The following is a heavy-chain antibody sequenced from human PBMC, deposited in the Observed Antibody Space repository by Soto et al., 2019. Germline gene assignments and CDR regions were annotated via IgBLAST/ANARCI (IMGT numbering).Heavy chain of an antibody. D-gene: IGHD1-26*01. CDR3: ARDLAKGGGSAGFDY. CDR2: INPKSGGT. J-gene: IGHJ4*02. V-gene: IGHV1-2*02. Sequence: QVQLVQSGAEVKKPGASVNVYCKASGYTFTVYYMHWVRQAPGQGLEWMGWINPKSGGTMYPQKFQGRATMTWDTSISTAYMALTRLRSDDTAVYYCARDLAKGGGSAGFDYWGEGTLVTVSS. CDR1: GYTFTVYY.